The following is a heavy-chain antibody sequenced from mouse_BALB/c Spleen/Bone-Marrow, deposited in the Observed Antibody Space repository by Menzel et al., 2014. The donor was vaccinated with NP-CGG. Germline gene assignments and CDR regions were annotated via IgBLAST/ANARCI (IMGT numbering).Heavy chain of an antibody. CDR2: IDPSDSYT. CDR3: ARRGTTAKDYAMDY. J-gene: IGHJ4*01. V-gene: IGHV1S126*01. CDR1: GYTFTRYW. Sequence: VQLQQSGAELVKPGASVKISCKASGYTFTRYWVNWVKQRPGQGLEWIGEIDPSDSYTNNNQKFKDKATLTVDKSSSTAYMQLSSLTSEDSAVYYCARRGTTAKDYAMDYWGQGTSVTVSS. D-gene: IGHD1-2*01.